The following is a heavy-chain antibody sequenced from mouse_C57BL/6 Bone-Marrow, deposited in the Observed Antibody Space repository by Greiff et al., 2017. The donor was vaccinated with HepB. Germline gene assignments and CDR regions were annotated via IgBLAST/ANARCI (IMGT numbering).Heavy chain of an antibody. CDR3: ARHVDYEAWFAY. D-gene: IGHD2-4*01. CDR2: ISNGGGST. Sequence: DVMLVESGGGLVQPGGSLKLSCAASGFTFSDYYMYWVRQTPEKRLEWVAYISNGGGSTYYPDTVKGRFTISRDNSNNTLYLQMSRLKSEDTAMYYCARHVDYEAWFAYWGQGTLVTVSA. V-gene: IGHV5-12*01. CDR1: GFTFSDYY. J-gene: IGHJ3*01.